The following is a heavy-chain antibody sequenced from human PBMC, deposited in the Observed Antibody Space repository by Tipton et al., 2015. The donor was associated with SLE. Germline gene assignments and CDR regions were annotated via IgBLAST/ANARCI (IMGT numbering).Heavy chain of an antibody. J-gene: IGHJ6*03. Sequence: LRLSCAVEGGSFNTYYWTWIRQPPGGGLEWIGEINDGGITNYNSSLSSRITIALDMSKNQFSLRLTSVTAADTAVYYCARSVWRRSPPTHFYYYVDVWGRGTTVTVS. V-gene: IGHV4-34*01. D-gene: IGHD5-12*01. CDR2: INDGGIT. CDR1: GGSFNTYY. CDR3: ARSVWRRSPPTHFYYYVDV.